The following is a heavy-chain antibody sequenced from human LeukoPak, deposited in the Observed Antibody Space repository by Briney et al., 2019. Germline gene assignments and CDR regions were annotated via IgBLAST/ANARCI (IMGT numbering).Heavy chain of an antibody. V-gene: IGHV4-4*02. CDR2: IYHSGST. CDR1: GGSISSSNW. CDR3: ARDLSEYDSSGYED. J-gene: IGHJ4*02. D-gene: IGHD3-22*01. Sequence: SGTLSLTCAVSGGSISSSNWWSWVRQPPGKGLEWIGEIYHSGSTNYNPSLKSRVTISVDTSKNQFSLKLSSVTAADTAVYYCARDLSEYDSSGYEDWGQGTLVTVSS.